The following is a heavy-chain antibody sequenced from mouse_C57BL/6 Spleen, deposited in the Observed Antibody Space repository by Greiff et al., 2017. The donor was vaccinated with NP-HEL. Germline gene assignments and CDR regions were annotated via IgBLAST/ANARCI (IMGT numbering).Heavy chain of an antibody. D-gene: IGHD3-2*02. CDR1: GYAFSSSW. V-gene: IGHV1-82*01. J-gene: IGHJ3*01. CDR3: ARAKDSSGPGFAY. Sequence: QVQLKESGPELVKPGASVKISCKASGYAFSSSWMNWVKQRPGKGLEWIGRIYPGDGDTNYNGKFKGKATLTADKSSSTAYMQLSSLTSEDSAVYVCARAKDSSGPGFAYWGQGTLVTVSA. CDR2: IYPGDGDT.